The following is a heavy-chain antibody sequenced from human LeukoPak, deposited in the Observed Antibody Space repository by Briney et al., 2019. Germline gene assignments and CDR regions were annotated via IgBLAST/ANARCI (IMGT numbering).Heavy chain of an antibody. CDR2: ISYDGSNK. J-gene: IGHJ4*02. V-gene: IGHV3-30*18. D-gene: IGHD3-22*01. Sequence: GGSLRLSCAASGFTFSSYGMHWVRQAPGKGLEWVAVISYDGSNKYYADSVKGRFTISRDNSKNTLYLQMNSLRAEDTAVYYCAKDGHSSGYFGYWGQGTLVTVSS. CDR3: AKDGHSSGYFGY. CDR1: GFTFSSYG.